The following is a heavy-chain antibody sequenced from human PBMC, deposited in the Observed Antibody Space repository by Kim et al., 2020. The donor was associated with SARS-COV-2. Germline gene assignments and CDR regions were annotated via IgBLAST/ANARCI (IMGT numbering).Heavy chain of an antibody. V-gene: IGHV1-69*13. Sequence: SVKVSCKASGGTFSSYAISWVRQAPGQGLEWMGGIIPIFGTANYAQKFQGRVTITADESTSTAYMELSSLRSEDTAVYYYARDANWNYQLDAFDIWGQGTMVTVSS. CDR3: ARDANWNYQLDAFDI. D-gene: IGHD1-7*01. CDR2: IIPIFGTA. CDR1: GGTFSSYA. J-gene: IGHJ3*02.